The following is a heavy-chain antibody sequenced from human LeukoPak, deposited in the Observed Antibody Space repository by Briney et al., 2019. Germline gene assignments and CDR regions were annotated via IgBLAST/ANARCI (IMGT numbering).Heavy chain of an antibody. J-gene: IGHJ4*02. CDR1: GGSISSYY. CDR3: AGLIYTYGLGY. CDR2: IYYSGST. D-gene: IGHD5-18*01. V-gene: IGHV4-59*01. Sequence: PSETLSLTCTASGGSISSYYWSWVRQPPGKGLEWMGDIYYSGSTNYNPSLKSRVTISVDTFKNQFSLKLSSVTAADTAVYYCAGLIYTYGLGYCGQGTLVTVPS.